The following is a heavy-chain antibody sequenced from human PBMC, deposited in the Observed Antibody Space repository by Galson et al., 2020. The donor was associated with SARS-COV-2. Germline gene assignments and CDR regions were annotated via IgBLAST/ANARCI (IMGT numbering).Heavy chain of an antibody. D-gene: IGHD3-10*01. CDR2: IKQDGSEK. CDR3: ARSPGFADY. J-gene: IGHJ4*01. CDR1: GFTFSSHW. V-gene: IGHV3-7*01. Sequence: GGSLRLSCAASGFTFSSHWMTWVRQAPGKGLEWVANIKQDGSEKYYVDSVKGRFTISRDNAKNSLYLQMNSLRAEDTAVYYCARSPGFADYWGQGTQVTVSS.